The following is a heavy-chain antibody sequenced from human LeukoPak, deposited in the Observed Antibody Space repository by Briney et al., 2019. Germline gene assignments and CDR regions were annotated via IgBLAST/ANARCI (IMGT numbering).Heavy chain of an antibody. V-gene: IGHV3-23*01. D-gene: IGHD3-10*01. CDR1: GFTFSSYG. CDR2: ISGSGGST. CDR3: AKDLGYYYGSGSYYNKPPLPLYFDY. Sequence: GGSLRLSCAASGFTFSSYGMSWVRQAPEKGLEWVSAISGSGGSTYYADSVKGRFTISRDNSKNTLYLQMNSLRAEDTAVYYCAKDLGYYYGSGSYYNKPPLPLYFDYWGQGTLVTVSS. J-gene: IGHJ4*02.